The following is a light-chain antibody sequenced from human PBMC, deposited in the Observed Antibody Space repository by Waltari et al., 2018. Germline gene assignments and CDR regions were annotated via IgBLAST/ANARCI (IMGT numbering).Light chain of an antibody. CDR2: DAS. V-gene: IGKV3-11*01. Sequence: EVVLTQSPATLSLSPGERATLSCRASQRVSNSLAWYRQKPGQAPSLLIYDASTRAAGIPGMFRGSGSGTDFTLTISSLEPEDFAVYYCQLRTGGPMTFGQGTRLEIK. J-gene: IGKJ5*01. CDR1: QRVSNS. CDR3: QLRTGGPMT.